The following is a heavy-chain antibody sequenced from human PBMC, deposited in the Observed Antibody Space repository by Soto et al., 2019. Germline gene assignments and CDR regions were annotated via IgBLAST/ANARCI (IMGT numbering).Heavy chain of an antibody. V-gene: IGHV1-2*04. CDR3: ARGKYCIGDSCYSGWLDP. D-gene: IGHD2-15*01. CDR1: GYTFNGYF. CDR2: INPYSGGT. Sequence: QVQLVQSGAEVKKPGASVKVSCKASGYTFNGYFIHWVRQAPGQGLEWLGWINPYSGGTKYAQNLQAWVTMTRDTSISTAYMELNRLTSDDTAVYYCARGKYCIGDSCYSGWLDPWGQGTLVTVSS. J-gene: IGHJ5*02.